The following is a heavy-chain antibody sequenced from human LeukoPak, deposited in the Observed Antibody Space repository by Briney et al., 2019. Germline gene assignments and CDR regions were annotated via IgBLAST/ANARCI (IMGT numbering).Heavy chain of an antibody. V-gene: IGHV4-31*03. CDR1: GGSISSGGYY. Sequence: SQTLSLTCTVSGGSISSGGYYWSWIRQHPGKGLEWIVYIYYSGSTYYNPSLKSRVTISVDTSKNQFSLKLSSVTAADTAVYYCARGGKYSSSAYYFDYWGQGTLVTVSS. J-gene: IGHJ4*02. CDR2: IYYSGST. D-gene: IGHD6-6*01. CDR3: ARGGKYSSSAYYFDY.